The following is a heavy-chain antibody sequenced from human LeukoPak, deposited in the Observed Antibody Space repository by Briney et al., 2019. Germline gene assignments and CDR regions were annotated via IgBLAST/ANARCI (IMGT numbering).Heavy chain of an antibody. J-gene: IGHJ4*02. V-gene: IGHV4-59*01. CDR2: IYYSGST. D-gene: IGHD6-13*01. Sequence: SETLSLTCTVSGGSISSYYWSWIRQPPGKGLEWIGYIYYSGSTNYNPSLKSRVTISVDTSKNQFSLKLSSVTAADTAVYYCARAGYSSSWYGGYKAFDYWGQGTLVTVSS. CDR3: ARAGYSSSWYGGYKAFDY. CDR1: GGSISSYY.